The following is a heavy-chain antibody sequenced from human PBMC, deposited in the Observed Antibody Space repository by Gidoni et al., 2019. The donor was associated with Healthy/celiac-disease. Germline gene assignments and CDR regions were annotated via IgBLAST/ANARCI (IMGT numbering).Heavy chain of an antibody. D-gene: IGHD6-25*01. V-gene: IGHV4-38-2*01. CDR1: GYSISSGYY. CDR2: IYHSGST. J-gene: IGHJ5*02. CDR3: ARARGPFDP. Sequence: QVQLQESGPGLVKPSETLSPTCAVSGYSISSGYYWGWIRQPPGKGLEWIGSIYHSGSTYYNPSLKSRVTISVDTSKNQFSLKLSSVTAADTAVYYCARARGPFDPWGQGTLVTVSS.